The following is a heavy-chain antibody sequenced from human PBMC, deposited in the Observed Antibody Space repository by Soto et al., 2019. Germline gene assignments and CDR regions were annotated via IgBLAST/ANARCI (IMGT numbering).Heavy chain of an antibody. J-gene: IGHJ4*02. V-gene: IGHV3-74*01. D-gene: IGHD1-1*01. CDR1: GFTFSMYW. CDR3: TRWPRSTSTGTGAF. Sequence: EVQLVESGGGLVQPGGSLRLSCAASGFTFSMYWMHWVRQVPGKGPEWVSRINDDGISTNYADSVKGRFTISRDNAKNTLYLQMNALRVEDTAVYYCTRWPRSTSTGTGAFWGQGTLVTVSS. CDR2: INDDGIST.